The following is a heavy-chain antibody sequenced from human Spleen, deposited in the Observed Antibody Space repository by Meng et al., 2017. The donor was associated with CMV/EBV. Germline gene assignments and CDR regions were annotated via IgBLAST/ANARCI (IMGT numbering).Heavy chain of an antibody. D-gene: IGHD1-1*01. CDR3: AKHSETGTHGYLDY. CDR1: GFTFNNYA. Sequence: GESLKISCAASGFTFNNYAMSWVRQAPGKGLEWVSTISSSGGRTSYADSVKGRFTISRDNSKNKLYLQMNSLRAEDTAVYYCAKHSETGTHGYLDYWGQGTLVTVSS. V-gene: IGHV3-23*01. J-gene: IGHJ4*02. CDR2: ISSSGGRT.